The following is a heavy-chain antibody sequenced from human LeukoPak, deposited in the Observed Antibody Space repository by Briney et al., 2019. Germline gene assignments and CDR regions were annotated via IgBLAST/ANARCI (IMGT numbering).Heavy chain of an antibody. CDR2: INPNSGGT. J-gene: IGHJ6*02. D-gene: IGHD3-22*01. V-gene: IGHV1-2*04. CDR3: ARDHYYDSSGYTTPTYYYYGMDV. Sequence: ASVKVSCKASGYTFTCYYMHWVRQAPGQGLEWMGWINPNSGGTNYAQKFQGWVTMTRDTSISTAYMELSRLRSDDTAVYYCARDHYYDSSGYTTPTYYYYGMDVWGQGTTVTVSS. CDR1: GYTFTCYY.